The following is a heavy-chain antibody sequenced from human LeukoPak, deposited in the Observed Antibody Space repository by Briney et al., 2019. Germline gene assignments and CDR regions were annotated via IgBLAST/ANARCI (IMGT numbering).Heavy chain of an antibody. CDR2: IIPIFGTA. V-gene: IGHV1-69*05. D-gene: IGHD5-24*01. J-gene: IGHJ4*02. CDR1: GGTFSSYA. Sequence: ASVKVSCKASGGTFSSYAISWGRQAPGQGLEWMGGIIPIFGTANYAQKFQGRVTITTDESTSTAYMELSSLRSEDTAVYYCARGPYNYLHLGYWGQGTLVTVSS. CDR3: ARGPYNYLHLGY.